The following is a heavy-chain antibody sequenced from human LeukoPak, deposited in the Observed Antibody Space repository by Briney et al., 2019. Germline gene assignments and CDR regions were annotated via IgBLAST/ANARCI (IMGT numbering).Heavy chain of an antibody. CDR1: GGTFSSYA. CDR3: AKDGDCSGGSCYDY. CDR2: VIPIFGTA. J-gene: IGHJ4*02. V-gene: IGHV1-69*13. D-gene: IGHD2-15*01. Sequence: ASVKVTCKASGGTFSSYAISWVRQAPGQGLEWMGGVIPIFGTANYAQKFQGRVTITADESTSTAYMELSSLRSEDTAVYYCAKDGDCSGGSCYDYWGQGTLVTVSS.